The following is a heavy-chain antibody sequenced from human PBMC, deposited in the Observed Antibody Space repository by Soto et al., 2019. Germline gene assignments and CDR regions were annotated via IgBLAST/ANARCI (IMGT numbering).Heavy chain of an antibody. D-gene: IGHD6-13*01. CDR2: IYHSGST. CDR1: GGSISSGGYS. V-gene: IGHV4-30-2*01. Sequence: SETLSLTCAVSGGSISSGGYSWIWIRQPPGKGLEWIGYIYHSGSTYYSPSLKSRVTISVDRSKNQFSLKLSSVTDADTAVYYCARGETQQQRDYWGQGTLVTVSS. CDR3: ARGETQQQRDY. J-gene: IGHJ4*02.